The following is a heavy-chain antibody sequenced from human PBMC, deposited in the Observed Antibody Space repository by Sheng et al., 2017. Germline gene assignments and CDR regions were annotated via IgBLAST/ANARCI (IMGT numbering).Heavy chain of an antibody. CDR3: AKIAAAGSSYWYFDL. CDR2: INHSGST. D-gene: IGHD6-13*01. CDR1: GGSFSGYY. J-gene: IGHJ2*01. Sequence: QVQLQQWGAGLLKPSETLSLTCAVYGGSFSGYYWSWIRQPPGKGLEWIGEINHSGSTNYNPSLKSRVTISVDTSKNQFSLKLSSVTAADTAVYYCAKIAAAGSSYWYFDLWGLAPWSLSPQ. V-gene: IGHV4-34*01.